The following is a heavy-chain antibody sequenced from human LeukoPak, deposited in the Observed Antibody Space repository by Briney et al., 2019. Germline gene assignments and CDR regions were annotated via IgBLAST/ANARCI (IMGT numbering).Heavy chain of an antibody. V-gene: IGHV4-4*09. Sequence: PSDTLSLTCTVSGDSISNYYWSWIRQTPGKGLEGIRYTHTSGSTHYNPSLKSRVTISVDTSKNQFSLKLSSVTAADTAVYCCARGYYDTSAYSNPFDFWGQGTLVTVSS. J-gene: IGHJ4*02. CDR1: GDSISNYY. CDR2: THTSGST. D-gene: IGHD3-22*01. CDR3: ARGYYDTSAYSNPFDF.